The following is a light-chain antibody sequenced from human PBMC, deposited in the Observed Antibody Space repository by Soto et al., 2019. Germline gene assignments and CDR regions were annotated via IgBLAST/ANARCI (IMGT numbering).Light chain of an antibody. V-gene: IGKV3-11*01. CDR1: QSVSSS. CDR2: DAS. J-gene: IGKJ1*01. Sequence: EIVLTQSPATLSLSPGERATLSCRASQSVSSSLAWYQQKPGQAPRLLIYDASNRATGIPARFSGSGSGTDFALTISSLEPEAFAVYYCQQRSNWPLTFCQGNKVAIK. CDR3: QQRSNWPLT.